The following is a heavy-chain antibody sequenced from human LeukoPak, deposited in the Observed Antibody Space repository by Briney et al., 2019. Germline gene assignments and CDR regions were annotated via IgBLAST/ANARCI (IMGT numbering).Heavy chain of an antibody. CDR2: IWYDGSNK. Sequence: PGGSLRLSCAASGFTFSSYGMHWVRQAPGKGLEWVAVIWYDGSNKYHADSVKGRFTISRDNSKNTLYLQMNSLRAEDTAVYYCARDRQRYCSSTSCYEVDYWGQGTLVTVSS. D-gene: IGHD2-2*01. CDR1: GFTFSSYG. J-gene: IGHJ4*02. CDR3: ARDRQRYCSSTSCYEVDY. V-gene: IGHV3-33*01.